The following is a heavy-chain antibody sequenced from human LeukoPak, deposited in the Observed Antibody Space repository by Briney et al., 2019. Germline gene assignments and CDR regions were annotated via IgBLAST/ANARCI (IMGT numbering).Heavy chain of an antibody. D-gene: IGHD1-26*01. V-gene: IGHV4-34*01. Sequence: KASETLSLTCAVYGGSFSGYYWSWIRQPPGKGLEWIGEINHSGSTNYNPSLKSRVTISVDTSKNQFSLELSSVTAADTAVYYCARHPYGGSYLYYFDCWGQGTLVTVSS. J-gene: IGHJ4*02. CDR3: ARHPYGGSYLYYFDC. CDR1: GGSFSGYY. CDR2: INHSGST.